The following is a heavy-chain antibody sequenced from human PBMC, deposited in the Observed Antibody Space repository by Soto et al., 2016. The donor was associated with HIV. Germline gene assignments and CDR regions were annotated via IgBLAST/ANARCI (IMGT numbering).Heavy chain of an antibody. D-gene: IGHD2-15*01. V-gene: IGHV3-23*04. J-gene: IGHJ4*02. CDR2: ISSSGGIT. CDR3: AKDSPPTRDSGLLDY. Sequence: EVQLVESGGGLVQPGGSLRLSCAASGFAFSNYAMSWVRQAPGKGLEWVSSISSSGGITYYADSVKGRFAISRDNSKNTLYLQMNNLRAEDTAVYHCAKDSPPTRDSGLLDYWGQGTLVTVSS. CDR1: GFAFSNYA.